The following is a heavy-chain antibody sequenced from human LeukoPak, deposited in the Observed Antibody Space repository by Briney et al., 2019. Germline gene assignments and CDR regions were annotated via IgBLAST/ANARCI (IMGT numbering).Heavy chain of an antibody. D-gene: IGHD6-19*01. J-gene: IGHJ4*02. V-gene: IGHV4-59*08. CDR3: ARTIDGWYYLDY. CDR1: GDSISGYY. CDR2: ITDSGSTDT. Sequence: SETLSLTCTVSGDSISGYYWSWIRQPPGKGLEWIGHITDSGSTDTEYNPSLKSRVTISVDTSKNQFSLRLTSVTAADTAVYYCARTIDGWYYLDYWGQGTLVTVSS.